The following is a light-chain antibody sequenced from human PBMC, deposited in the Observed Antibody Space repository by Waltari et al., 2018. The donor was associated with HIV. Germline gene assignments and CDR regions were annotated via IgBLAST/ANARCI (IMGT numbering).Light chain of an antibody. J-gene: IGLJ1*01. Sequence: QSALTQPRSVSGSPGQSVTISCTGTSSDVGAYNYVSWYQQHPGKAPKLMIYDVNKGPSGVPYRFAGAKSGNTASLNISGLQAEDESDYYCCSYAGIWGVFGTGTKVTVL. CDR2: DVN. CDR3: CSYAGIWGV. V-gene: IGLV2-11*01. CDR1: SSDVGAYNY.